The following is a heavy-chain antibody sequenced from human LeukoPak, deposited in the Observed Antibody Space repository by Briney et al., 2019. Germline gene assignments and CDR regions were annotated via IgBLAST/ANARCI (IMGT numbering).Heavy chain of an antibody. CDR2: IKQDGSEK. Sequence: GSLRLSCAASGFTFSSYAMSWVRQAPGKGVEWVANIKQDGSEKYYVDSVKGRFTISRDNAKNSLYLQMNSLGAEDTAVYYCARAFTIFGAADYWGQGTLVTVSS. CDR3: ARAFTIFGAADY. V-gene: IGHV3-7*01. J-gene: IGHJ4*02. D-gene: IGHD3-3*01. CDR1: GFTFSSYA.